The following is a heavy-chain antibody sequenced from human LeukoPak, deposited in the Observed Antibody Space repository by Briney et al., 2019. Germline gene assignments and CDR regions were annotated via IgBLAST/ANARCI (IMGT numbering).Heavy chain of an antibody. CDR2: ISGSGGST. J-gene: IGHJ4*02. CDR1: GFTFNNFA. CDR3: AKGRCSGGNCYGRGLDY. V-gene: IGHV3-23*01. Sequence: GGSLRLSCAASGFTFNNFAMSWVRQAPGKGLEWVSSISGSGGSTYYTDSVKGRFTISRDNSKNTLYLQMSSLNAEDTALYYCAKGRCSGGNCYGRGLDYWGQGTLVTVSS. D-gene: IGHD2-15*01.